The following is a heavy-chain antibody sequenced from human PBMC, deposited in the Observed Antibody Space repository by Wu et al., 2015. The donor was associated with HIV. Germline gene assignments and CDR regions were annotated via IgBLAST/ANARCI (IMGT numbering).Heavy chain of an antibody. CDR3: ARMLDYYYYMDV. Sequence: QIQLVQSGTEVKKPGASVKVSCKTSGYTFTNYGISWVRQTPGQGLEWMGWINPRNGGTDYARGFQGRLTMTRNTSISTAYMELRSLRSADTAVYYCARMLDYYYYMDVWGKGTTVTVSS. D-gene: IGHD2-8*01. CDR1: GYTFTNYG. V-gene: IGHV1-18*01. J-gene: IGHJ6*03. CDR2: INPRNGGT.